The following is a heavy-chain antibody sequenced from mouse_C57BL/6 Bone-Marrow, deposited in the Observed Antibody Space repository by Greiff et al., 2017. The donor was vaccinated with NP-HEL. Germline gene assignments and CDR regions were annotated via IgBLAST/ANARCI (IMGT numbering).Heavy chain of an antibody. CDR1: GYAFSSSW. J-gene: IGHJ3*01. CDR3: GRRDDGYYSGFAY. D-gene: IGHD2-3*01. V-gene: IGHV1-82*01. Sequence: QVQLQQSGPELVKPGASVKISCKASGYAFSSSWMNWVKQRPGQGLEWIGRIYPGDGDTNYNGKFKGKATLTADKSSSTAYMQLSSLTSEDSAVYFCGRRDDGYYSGFAYWGQGTLVTVSA. CDR2: IYPGDGDT.